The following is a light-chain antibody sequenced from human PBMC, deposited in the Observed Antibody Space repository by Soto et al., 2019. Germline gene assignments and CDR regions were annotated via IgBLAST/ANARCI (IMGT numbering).Light chain of an antibody. V-gene: IGKV3-20*01. J-gene: IGKJ5*01. CDR1: QSVSSGH. Sequence: ESVLTQSPGTLSLSPGERASLSCRASQSVSSGHLAWYQQKPGQAPRLLISGASSRATGIPDRFSGSGSGTDFTLTISRLEPEDFALYFCQQYGGSPITFGQGTRLEI. CDR3: QQYGGSPIT. CDR2: GAS.